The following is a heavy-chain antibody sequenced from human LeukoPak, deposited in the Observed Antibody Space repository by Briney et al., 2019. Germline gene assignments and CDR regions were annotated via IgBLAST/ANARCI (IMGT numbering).Heavy chain of an antibody. J-gene: IGHJ4*02. Sequence: GGSLRLSCEASGFTFSDYAMRWVRQAPGKGLEWVSSIGGNGVTTHYADSVKGRFTISRDNSKNTLYLQMNSLRAEDTAVYYCARDPYSSGWYFDYWGQGTLVTV. D-gene: IGHD6-19*01. V-gene: IGHV3-23*01. CDR1: GFTFSDYA. CDR3: ARDPYSSGWYFDY. CDR2: IGGNGVTT.